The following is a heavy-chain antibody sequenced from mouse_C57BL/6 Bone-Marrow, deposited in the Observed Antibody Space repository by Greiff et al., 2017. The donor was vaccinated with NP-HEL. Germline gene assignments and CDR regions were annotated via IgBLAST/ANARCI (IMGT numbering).Heavy chain of an antibody. J-gene: IGHJ2*01. CDR2: INPGSGGT. D-gene: IGHD3-3*01. CDR3: ARGLDY. Sequence: VQLQQSGAELVRPGTSVKVSCKASGYAFTNYLIEWVKQRPGQGLEWIGVINPGSGGTNYNEKFKGKATLTADKSSSTAYRQLSSLTSEDSAVYFCARGLDYWGQGTTLTVSS. V-gene: IGHV1-54*01. CDR1: GYAFTNYL.